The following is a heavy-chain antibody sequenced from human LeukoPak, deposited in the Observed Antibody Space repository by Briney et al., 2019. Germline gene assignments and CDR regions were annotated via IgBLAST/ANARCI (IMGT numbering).Heavy chain of an antibody. CDR3: ARVAPKPYFDY. CDR2: INHSGST. CDR1: GRSFSGYY. V-gene: IGHV4-34*01. J-gene: IGHJ4*02. Sequence: SETLSLTCAVYGRSFSGYYWSWIRQPPGKGLEWIGEINHSGSTNYNPSLKSRVTISVDTSKNQFSLKLSSVTAADTAVYYCARVAPKPYFDYWGQGTLVTVSS.